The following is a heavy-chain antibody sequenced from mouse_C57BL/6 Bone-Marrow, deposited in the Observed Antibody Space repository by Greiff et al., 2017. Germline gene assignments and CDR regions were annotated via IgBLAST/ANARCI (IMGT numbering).Heavy chain of an antibody. CDR2: IDPENGDT. D-gene: IGHD2-5*01. CDR1: GFNIKDDY. J-gene: IGHJ4*01. CDR3: TTAAYYSNYDAMEY. Sequence: VQLQQSGAELVRPGASVKLSCTASGFNIKDDYMHWVKQRPEQGLEWIGWIDPENGDTEYASKFQGKATITADTSSNTAYLQLSSLTSEDTAVYYCTTAAYYSNYDAMEYWGQGTSVTVSS. V-gene: IGHV14-4*01.